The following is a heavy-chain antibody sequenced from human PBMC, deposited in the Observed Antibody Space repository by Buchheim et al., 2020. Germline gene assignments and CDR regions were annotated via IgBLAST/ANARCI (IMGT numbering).Heavy chain of an antibody. Sequence: QVQLVQSGAEVKKPGASVKASCKASGYTFTKYFMHWVRQAPGQGLEWLGMINPSGGSTNYAQRIQGRVTMTRDTSTSTVYMELSSLRSKDTAVYYCAPGANYYYFDYWGQGT. J-gene: IGHJ4*02. CDR1: GYTFTKYF. CDR2: INPSGGST. V-gene: IGHV1-46*01. CDR3: APGANYYYFDY. D-gene: IGHD1-1*01.